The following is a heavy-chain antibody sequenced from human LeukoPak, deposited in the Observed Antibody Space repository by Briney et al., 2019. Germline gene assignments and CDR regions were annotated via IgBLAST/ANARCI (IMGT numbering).Heavy chain of an antibody. CDR1: GGSISIYY. CDR2: IYTSGNT. D-gene: IGHD6-13*01. CDR3: ARLVAAGTIDY. J-gene: IGHJ4*02. Sequence: PSETLSLTCTVSGGSISIYYWSWIRQPAGKGLEWLGRIYTSGNTYYNPSLKNRITMSVDTSKSQFSLKLSSVTAADTAVYYCARLVAAGTIDYWGQGTLVTVSS. V-gene: IGHV4-4*07.